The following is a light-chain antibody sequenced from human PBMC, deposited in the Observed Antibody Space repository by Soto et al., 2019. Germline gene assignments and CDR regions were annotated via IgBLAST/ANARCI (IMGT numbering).Light chain of an antibody. CDR2: GAS. CDR1: QSIDNN. CDR3: QQYNHWSPPIT. V-gene: IGKV3-15*01. J-gene: IGKJ5*01. Sequence: EIILTQSPATLSVSPGERATLSCRASQSIDNNLAWYQHKPGQPPRLLIYGASTRATDIPARFSGSGSGTXXXXXXXSLXXEDFAFXYCQQYNHWSPPITLGQGTRLEIK.